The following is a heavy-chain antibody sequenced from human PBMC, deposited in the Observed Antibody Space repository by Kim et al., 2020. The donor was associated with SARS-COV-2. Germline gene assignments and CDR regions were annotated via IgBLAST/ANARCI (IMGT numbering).Heavy chain of an antibody. Sequence: YADSVKGRFTISRDNSKNTLYLQMNSLRAEDTAVYYCAKGIVGATCYFDYWGQGTLVTVSS. D-gene: IGHD1-26*01. V-gene: IGHV3-23*01. J-gene: IGHJ4*02. CDR3: AKGIVGATCYFDY.